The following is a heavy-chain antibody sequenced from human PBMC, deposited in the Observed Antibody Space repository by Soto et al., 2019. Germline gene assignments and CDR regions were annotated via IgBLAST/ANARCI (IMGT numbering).Heavy chain of an antibody. J-gene: IGHJ6*02. CDR2: IYYSGST. V-gene: IGHV4-39*01. CDR3: ARGNYYDSSGYSLRPYYYYYYGMDV. Sequence: QLQLQESGPGLVKPSETLSLTCTVSGGSISSSSYYWGWIRQPPGKGLEWIGSIYYSGSTYYNPSLKSRVTISVDTSKNQFSLKLSSVTAADTAVYYCARGNYYDSSGYSLRPYYYYYYGMDVWGQGTTVTVSS. D-gene: IGHD3-22*01. CDR1: GGSISSSSYY.